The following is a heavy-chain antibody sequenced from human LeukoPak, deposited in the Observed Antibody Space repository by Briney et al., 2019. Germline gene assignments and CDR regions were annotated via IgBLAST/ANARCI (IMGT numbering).Heavy chain of an antibody. CDR1: GYTFTDYG. V-gene: IGHV1-18*01. Sequence: ASVKVSCKASGYTFTDYGISWVRQAPAQGLEWMGWISAYNGNTNYAQKLQGRVTMTTDTSTSTAYMELGSLRSDDTAVYYCARELDSSGPKYYYYYYGMDVWGQGTTVTVSS. CDR2: ISAYNGNT. D-gene: IGHD3-22*01. J-gene: IGHJ6*02. CDR3: ARELDSSGPKYYYYYYGMDV.